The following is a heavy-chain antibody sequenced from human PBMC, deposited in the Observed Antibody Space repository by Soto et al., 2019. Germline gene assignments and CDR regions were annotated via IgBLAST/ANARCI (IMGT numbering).Heavy chain of an antibody. Sequence: GGFLRLSCAASGFTFSGSAMHWVRQASGKGLEWVGRIRSKANSYATAYAASVKGRFTISRDDSKNTAYLQMNSLKTEDTAVYYCTRLAYCGGDCYSSNYYYYGMDVWGQGTTVTVSS. J-gene: IGHJ6*02. V-gene: IGHV3-73*01. CDR2: IRSKANSYAT. D-gene: IGHD2-21*02. CDR1: GFTFSGSA. CDR3: TRLAYCGGDCYSSNYYYYGMDV.